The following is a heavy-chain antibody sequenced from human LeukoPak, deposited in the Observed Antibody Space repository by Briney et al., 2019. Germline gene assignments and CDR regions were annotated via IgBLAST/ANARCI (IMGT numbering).Heavy chain of an antibody. CDR1: EFTFSNAW. D-gene: IGHD3-22*01. Sequence: GGSLRLSCAASEFTFSNAWMSWVRQAPGKGLVWVSRINSDGRSTSYADSVKGRFTISRDNAKNTLYLQMNSLRAEDTAVYYCARDYYDSSGSRTDAFDIWGQGTTVTVPS. CDR3: ARDYYDSSGSRTDAFDI. CDR2: INSDGRST. J-gene: IGHJ3*02. V-gene: IGHV3-74*01.